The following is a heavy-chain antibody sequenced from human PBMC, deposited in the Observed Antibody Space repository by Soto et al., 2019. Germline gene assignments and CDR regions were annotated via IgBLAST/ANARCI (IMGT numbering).Heavy chain of an antibody. Sequence: QVQLVQSGAEVKKPGASVKVSCKVSGYTLTELSMHWVRQAPGKGLKWMGGFDPEDGETIYAQKFQGRVTMTEDTSTDTAYMELSSLRSEDTAVYYCATALYCSSTSCSYMGWFDPWGQGTLVTVSS. J-gene: IGHJ5*02. D-gene: IGHD2-2*01. CDR2: FDPEDGET. V-gene: IGHV1-24*01. CDR1: GYTLTELS. CDR3: ATALYCSSTSCSYMGWFDP.